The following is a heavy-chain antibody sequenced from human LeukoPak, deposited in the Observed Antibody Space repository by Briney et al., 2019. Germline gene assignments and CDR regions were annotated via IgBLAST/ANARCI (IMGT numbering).Heavy chain of an antibody. D-gene: IGHD5-12*01. CDR3: ARVVATADYYYYGMDV. CDR1: GYSFTSYW. J-gene: IGHJ6*02. CDR2: IYPSDSDT. V-gene: IGHV5-51*01. Sequence: GESLKISCKGSGYSFTSYWTGWVRQMPGKGLEWMGIIYPSDSDTRYSPSFQGQVTISADKSISTAYLQWSSLKASDTAMYYCARVVATADYYYYGMDVWGQGTTVTVSS.